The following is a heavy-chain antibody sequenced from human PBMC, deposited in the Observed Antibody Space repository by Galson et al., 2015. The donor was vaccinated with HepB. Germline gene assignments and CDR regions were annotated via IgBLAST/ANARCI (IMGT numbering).Heavy chain of an antibody. CDR1: GFTFSSYA. V-gene: IGHV3-23*01. Sequence: SLRLSCAASGFTFSSYAMSWVRQAPGKGLEWVSAISGSGGSTYYADSVKGRFTISRDNSKNTLYLQMNSLRAEDTAVYYCAKDLRSSSWYGRDPYYFDYWGQGTLVTVSS. CDR3: AKDLRSSSWYGRDPYYFDY. J-gene: IGHJ4*02. D-gene: IGHD6-13*01. CDR2: ISGSGGST.